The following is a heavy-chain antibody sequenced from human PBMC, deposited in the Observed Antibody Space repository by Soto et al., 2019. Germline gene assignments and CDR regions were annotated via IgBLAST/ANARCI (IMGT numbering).Heavy chain of an antibody. Sequence: GASVKVSCKASGYTFTSYAMHWVRQAPGQRLEWMGGIIPIFGTANYAQKFQGRVTITADKSTSTAYMELSSLRSEDTAVYYCARVCCSGGSKRAFDIWGQGTMVTVSS. CDR2: IIPIFGTA. CDR1: GYTFTSYA. D-gene: IGHD2-15*01. V-gene: IGHV1-69*06. CDR3: ARVCCSGGSKRAFDI. J-gene: IGHJ3*02.